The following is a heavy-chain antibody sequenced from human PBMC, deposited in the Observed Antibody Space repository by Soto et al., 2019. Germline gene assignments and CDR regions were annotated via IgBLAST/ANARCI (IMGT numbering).Heavy chain of an antibody. Sequence: QVQLVESGGGVVQPGRSLRLSCAASGFTFSSYAMHWVRQAPGKGLEWVAGISYDGSNKYYADSVKGRFTISRDNSKNTLYLQMNSLRAEDTAVYYCAREYYYGSGSYSYNWFDPWGQGTLVTVSS. CDR3: AREYYYGSGSYSYNWFDP. V-gene: IGHV3-30-3*01. J-gene: IGHJ5*02. CDR2: ISYDGSNK. CDR1: GFTFSSYA. D-gene: IGHD3-10*01.